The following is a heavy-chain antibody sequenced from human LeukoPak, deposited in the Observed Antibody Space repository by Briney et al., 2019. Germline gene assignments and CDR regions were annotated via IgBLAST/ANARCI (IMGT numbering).Heavy chain of an antibody. CDR2: ISPSGNT. CDR3: ARRPYWYFDL. J-gene: IGHJ2*01. V-gene: IGHV4-4*07. Sequence: TSETLSLTCSVSSDSISTHSWSWIRRPAGKRLEWIGHISPSGNTNYNPSLKSRVTMSVDTSKNHFSLKLSSVTAADTAVYYCARRPYWYFDLWGRGTLVTVSS. D-gene: IGHD6-6*01. CDR1: SDSISTHS.